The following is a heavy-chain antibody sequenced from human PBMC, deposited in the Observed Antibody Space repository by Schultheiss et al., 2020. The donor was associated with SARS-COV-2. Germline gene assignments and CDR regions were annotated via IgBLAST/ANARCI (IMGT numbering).Heavy chain of an antibody. CDR1: GFIFSNFA. V-gene: IGHV3-23*01. CDR2: VSGRDGST. Sequence: GGSLRLSCAASGFIFSNFAMNWVRQAPGKGLEWVSAVSGRDGSTYYADSVKGRFTISRDNSKNTLFLQMNSLRVEDTAIYYCAKGVAGVPWEWFDPWGQGTLVTVSS. D-gene: IGHD1-26*01. CDR3: AKGVAGVPWEWFDP. J-gene: IGHJ5*02.